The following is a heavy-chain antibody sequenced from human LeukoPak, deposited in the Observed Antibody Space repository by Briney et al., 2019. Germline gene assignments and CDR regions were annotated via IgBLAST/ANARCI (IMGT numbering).Heavy chain of an antibody. J-gene: IGHJ6*03. CDR3: ARGETMDV. CDR1: EFSFETYW. V-gene: IGHV3-7*01. CDR2: INEDGSEK. Sequence: GGSVRLSCVALEFSFETYWMSWVRQAPGKGPEWVANINEDGSEKHYVGSVRGRFTISRDNADNSLHLQMNSLRPEDMAVYYCARGETMDVWGKGTTVTVSS. D-gene: IGHD5-24*01.